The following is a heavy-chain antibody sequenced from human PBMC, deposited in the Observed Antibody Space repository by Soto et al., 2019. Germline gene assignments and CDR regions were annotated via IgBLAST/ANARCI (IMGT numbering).Heavy chain of an antibody. CDR1: GFTFTSLG. CDR2: IWFDGTNK. Sequence: PGGFLETFCAASGFTFTSLGMHWVRPAPGKGREWVAVIWFDGTNKYYADSVKGRFTISRDNSKDTLYLQMNSLRAEDTAVYYCARDRGYSGYDSPRYYYGMDVWGQGT. J-gene: IGHJ6*02. CDR3: ARDRGYSGYDSPRYYYGMDV. V-gene: IGHV3-33*01. D-gene: IGHD5-12*01.